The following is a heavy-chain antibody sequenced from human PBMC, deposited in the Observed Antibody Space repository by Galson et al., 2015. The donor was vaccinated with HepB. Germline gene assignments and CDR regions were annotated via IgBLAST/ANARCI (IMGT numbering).Heavy chain of an antibody. CDR3: AKDLGIAVAAKSFDY. D-gene: IGHD6-19*01. Sequence: SLRLSCAASGFTFSSYGMHWVRQAPGKGLEWVALISYDGNNKYYADSVKGRFTISRDSSKNTLYLQMNSLRTEDTAVYYCAKDLGIAVAAKSFDYWGQGTLVTVSS. CDR2: ISYDGNNK. CDR1: GFTFSSYG. V-gene: IGHV3-30*18. J-gene: IGHJ4*02.